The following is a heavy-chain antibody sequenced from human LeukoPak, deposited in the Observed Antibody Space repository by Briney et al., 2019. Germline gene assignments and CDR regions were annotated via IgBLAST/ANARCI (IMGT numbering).Heavy chain of an antibody. CDR1: GFTFSSYG. Sequence: GGSLRLSCAASGFTFSSYGLHWVRQAPGKGLEWVAVISYDGSNKYYADSVKGRFTISRDNSKNTLYLQMNSLRAEDTAVYYCAKDPNYYHSTGYLDYWGQGTLVTVSS. CDR3: AKDPNYYHSTGYLDY. V-gene: IGHV3-30*18. CDR2: ISYDGSNK. D-gene: IGHD3-22*01. J-gene: IGHJ4*02.